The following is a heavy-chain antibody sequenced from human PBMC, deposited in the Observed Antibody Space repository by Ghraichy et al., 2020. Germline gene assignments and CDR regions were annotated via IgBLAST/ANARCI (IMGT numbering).Heavy chain of an antibody. CDR2: IYWDDDK. D-gene: IGHD3/OR15-3a*01. Sequence: SGPTLVKPTQTLTLTCTFSGFSLTTSGVGVGWIRQPPGKALEWLALIYWDDDKRYSPSLKSRLTITKDTSKNQVVLTVTNLDPVDTATYYCAHRSITSWTFDHWGQGTPVTVS. CDR1: GFSLTTSGVG. J-gene: IGHJ4*02. CDR3: AHRSITSWTFDH. V-gene: IGHV2-5*02.